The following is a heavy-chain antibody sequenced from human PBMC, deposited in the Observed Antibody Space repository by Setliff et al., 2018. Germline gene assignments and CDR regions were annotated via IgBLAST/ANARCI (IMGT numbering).Heavy chain of an antibody. D-gene: IGHD2-8*01. Sequence: SETLSLTCTVSGDSIINYYWSWIRQPPGKGLEWIGNIYSSGSTNYNPSLKSRVTISVDTSKNQFSLNLTSATAADTAVYYCAREGFYCTNGICYRPFDYWGQGTLVTVSS. CDR3: AREGFYCTNGICYRPFDY. CDR1: GDSIINYY. J-gene: IGHJ4*02. V-gene: IGHV4-4*08. CDR2: IYSSGST.